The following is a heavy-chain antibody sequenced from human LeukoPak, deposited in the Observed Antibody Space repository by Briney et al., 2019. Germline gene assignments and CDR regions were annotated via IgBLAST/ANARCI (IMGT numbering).Heavy chain of an antibody. Sequence: GGSLRLSCAASGFTFSSYAMSWVRQAPGKGLEWVAFIRYDGSNKYYADSVKGRFTISRDNSKNTLYLQMNSLRAEDTAVYYCAGGYCSSTSCYTELFDYWGQGTLVAVSS. V-gene: IGHV3-30*02. CDR3: AGGYCSSTSCYTELFDY. D-gene: IGHD2-2*02. CDR1: GFTFSSYA. J-gene: IGHJ4*02. CDR2: IRYDGSNK.